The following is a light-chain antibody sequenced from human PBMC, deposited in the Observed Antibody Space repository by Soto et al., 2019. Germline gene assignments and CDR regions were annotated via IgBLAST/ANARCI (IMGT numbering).Light chain of an antibody. V-gene: IGKV1-5*03. CDR1: QSISSW. CDR3: QQYSRYSA. Sequence: DIQRTQSPSTLSASVGDRVSITCRASQSISSWLAWYQQKPGKAPNLLIYKASRLESGVPSRFSGSGSGTEFTLTISSLQPDDFATYYCQQYSRYSAFGQGTKVDIK. CDR2: KAS. J-gene: IGKJ2*01.